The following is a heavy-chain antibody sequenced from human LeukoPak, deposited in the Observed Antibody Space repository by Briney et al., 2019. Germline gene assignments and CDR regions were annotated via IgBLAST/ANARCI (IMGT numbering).Heavy chain of an antibody. D-gene: IGHD4-17*01. CDR3: ARDYADYVGYFFFDY. V-gene: IGHV3-23*01. CDR2: ISGGGETT. CDR1: GFTFNTYA. Sequence: GGSLRLSCAAPGFTFNTYAMNWVPHSPGKGLEWVSSISGGGETTYYADSAKGRFTISRDNSQNTLYLQRNSLRAEDTAVYYCARDYADYVGYFFFDYWGQGTLVTVSS. J-gene: IGHJ4*02.